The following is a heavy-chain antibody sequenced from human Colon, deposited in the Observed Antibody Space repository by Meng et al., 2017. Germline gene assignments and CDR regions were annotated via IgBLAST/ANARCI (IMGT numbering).Heavy chain of an antibody. D-gene: IGHD1-26*01. CDR3: ANRLSGNYWALFDH. CDR2: IYWDDDK. Sequence: WLALIYWDDDKRYSPSLKSRLTITKDTSKNQVVLKMTNMDPVDTATYYCANRLSGNYWALFDHWGQGTLVTVSS. V-gene: IGHV2-5*02. J-gene: IGHJ4*02.